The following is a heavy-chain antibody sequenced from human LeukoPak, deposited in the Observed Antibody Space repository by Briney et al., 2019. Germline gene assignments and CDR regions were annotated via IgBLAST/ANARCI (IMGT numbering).Heavy chain of an antibody. D-gene: IGHD6-13*01. CDR1: GFTFSSYS. Sequence: NPGGSLRLSCAASGFTFSSYSMNWVRQSPGKGLEWVSSISSSSSYIYYADSVKGRFTISRDNAKNSLYPQMNSLRAEDTAVYYCARDAIAAAGIYYYYGMDVWGQGTTVTVSS. CDR2: ISSSSSYI. V-gene: IGHV3-21*01. J-gene: IGHJ6*02. CDR3: ARDAIAAAGIYYYYGMDV.